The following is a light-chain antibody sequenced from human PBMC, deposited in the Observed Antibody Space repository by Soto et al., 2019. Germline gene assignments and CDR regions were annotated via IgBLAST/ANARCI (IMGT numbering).Light chain of an antibody. J-gene: IGLJ1*01. CDR2: EVS. CDR3: SSYTSTSTLYV. V-gene: IGLV2-14*01. Sequence: LTQPASVSGSPGQSITISCTGTSSDVGGYNYVSWYQQHPGKAPKLMIYEVSSRPSGVSNRFSGSKSGNTASLTISGLQAEDEPDYYCSSYTSTSTLYVFGRGTKVTVL. CDR1: SSDVGGYNY.